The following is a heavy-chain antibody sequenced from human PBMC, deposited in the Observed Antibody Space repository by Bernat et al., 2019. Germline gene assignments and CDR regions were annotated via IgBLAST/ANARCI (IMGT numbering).Heavy chain of an antibody. CDR2: IWYDGSHK. CDR1: GFTFSSYG. Sequence: QVQLVESGGGVVQPGRSLTLSCAASGFTFSSYGMHWVRQAPGKELEWVAVIWYDGSHKYYADSVKGRFTISRDNSKNTLYLQMNSLRDEDTAVYYCARAAFGSGIEAAGTLDYWGQGTLVTVSS. D-gene: IGHD6-13*01. CDR3: ARAAFGSGIEAAGTLDY. V-gene: IGHV3-33*01. J-gene: IGHJ4*02.